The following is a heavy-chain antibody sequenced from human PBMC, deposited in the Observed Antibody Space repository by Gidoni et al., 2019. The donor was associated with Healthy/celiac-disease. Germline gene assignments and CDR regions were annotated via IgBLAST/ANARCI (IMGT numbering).Heavy chain of an antibody. V-gene: IGHV3-9*01. Sequence: EVQLVESGGGLVQPGTSLRLSCAASGFPFRDSAMHWVRQPPGKGLEWVAGISGESGTLGYADSVRGRFTISRDNAKNSLNLQMNRLSADDTALYYCVKDGSGSYPYWYFDVWGRGTLLTVSS. J-gene: IGHJ2*01. CDR2: ISGESGTL. CDR3: VKDGSGSYPYWYFDV. D-gene: IGHD1-26*01. CDR1: GFPFRDSA.